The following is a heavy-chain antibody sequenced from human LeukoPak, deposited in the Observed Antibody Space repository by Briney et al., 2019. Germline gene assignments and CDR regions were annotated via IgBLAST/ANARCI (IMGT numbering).Heavy chain of an antibody. V-gene: IGHV3-30*02. CDR2: IRYDGDNK. CDR3: AKGGTWVPQDYMDV. Sequence: GGSLRLSCAASGFTFSSYAMSWVRQAPGKGLEWVAFIRYDGDNKYYAESVKGRFTISRDNSKNTLYLQMNSLRAEDTAVYYCAKGGTWVPQDYMDVWGKGTTVTVSS. J-gene: IGHJ6*03. CDR1: GFTFSSYA. D-gene: IGHD1-1*01.